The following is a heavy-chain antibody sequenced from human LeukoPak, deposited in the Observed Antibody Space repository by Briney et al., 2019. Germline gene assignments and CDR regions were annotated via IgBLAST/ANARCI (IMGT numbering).Heavy chain of an antibody. CDR2: IRYDGSNK. V-gene: IGHV3-30*02. CDR3: AKGLGNYFDH. D-gene: IGHD7-27*01. Sequence: GGSLRLSCAASGFIFSSYGMHWVRQAPGKGLEWVSFIRYDGSNKYYGDAARGRFTISRDNSKNTLYLQMDSLRPEDTAVYYCAKGLGNYFDHWGQGTLVTVPS. CDR1: GFIFSSYG. J-gene: IGHJ4*02.